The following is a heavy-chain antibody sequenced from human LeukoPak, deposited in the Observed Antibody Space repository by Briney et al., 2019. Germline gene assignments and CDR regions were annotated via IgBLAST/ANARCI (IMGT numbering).Heavy chain of an antibody. Sequence: GASVKVSCKASGYTFTGYYMHWVRQAPGQGLEWMGWINPNSGGTNYAQKLQGRVTMTTDTSTSTAYMGLRSLRSDDTAVYYCARDLGPYYDYVWGSYRPDQTVDYFDYWSQGTLVTVSS. CDR3: ARDLGPYYDYVWGSYRPDQTVDYFDY. V-gene: IGHV1-2*02. D-gene: IGHD3-16*02. CDR1: GYTFTGYY. CDR2: INPNSGGT. J-gene: IGHJ4*02.